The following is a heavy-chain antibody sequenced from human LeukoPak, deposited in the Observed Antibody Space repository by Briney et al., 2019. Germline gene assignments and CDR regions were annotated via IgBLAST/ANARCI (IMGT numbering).Heavy chain of an antibody. CDR1: GNYW. J-gene: IGHJ4*02. CDR2: INSDGSWT. D-gene: IGHD2/OR15-2a*01. CDR3: VSFYETY. Sequence: PGGSLRLSCAASGNYWMHWVRQAPGKGLVWVSHINSDGSWTSYADSVKGRFTISNDNAKNTVYLQMNSLRAKDTAVYYCVSFYETYWGRGTLVTVSS. V-gene: IGHV3-74*01.